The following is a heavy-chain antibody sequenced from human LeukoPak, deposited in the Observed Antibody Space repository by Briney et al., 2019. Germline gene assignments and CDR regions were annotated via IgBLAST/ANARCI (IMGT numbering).Heavy chain of an antibody. D-gene: IGHD1-7*01. CDR1: GYTFTGYY. Sequence: WASVKVSCKASGYTFTGYYMHWVRQAPGQGLEWMGWINPNSRGTNYAQKFQGRVTMTRDTSISTAYMELSRLRSDDTAVYYCARGHNWNYAHYYYMDVWGKGTTVTVSS. CDR3: ARGHNWNYAHYYYMDV. J-gene: IGHJ6*03. CDR2: INPNSRGT. V-gene: IGHV1-2*02.